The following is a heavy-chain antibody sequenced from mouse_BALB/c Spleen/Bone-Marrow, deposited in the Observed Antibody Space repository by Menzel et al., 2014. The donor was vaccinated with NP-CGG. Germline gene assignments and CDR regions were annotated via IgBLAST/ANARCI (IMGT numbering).Heavy chain of an antibody. J-gene: IGHJ4*01. V-gene: IGHV14-3*02. D-gene: IGHD1-1*01. Sequence: VQLQQSGAELVKPGASVKLSCTASGFNIKDTYMHWVKQRPEQGLDWIGRIDPANGNTKYDPKFQGKATITADTSSNTAYLQLSSLTSEDTAVYYCARYYYGSSYAMDYWGQGTSVTVSS. CDR3: ARYYYGSSYAMDY. CDR1: GFNIKDTY. CDR2: IDPANGNT.